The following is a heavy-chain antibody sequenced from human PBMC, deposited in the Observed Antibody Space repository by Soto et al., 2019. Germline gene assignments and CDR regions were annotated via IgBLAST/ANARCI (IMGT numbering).Heavy chain of an antibody. CDR1: GGSISSSSYY. D-gene: IGHD2-15*01. CDR2: IYYSGST. CDR3: ARTVPPSSYYYYYGMDV. V-gene: IGHV4-39*01. J-gene: IGHJ6*02. Sequence: QLQLQESGPGLVKPSETLSLTCTVSGGSISSSSYYWGWIRQPPGKGLEWIGSIYYSGSTYYNPSLKSRVTISVDTSKNQFSLKLSSVTAADTAVYYCARTVPPSSYYYYYGMDVWGQGTTVTVSS.